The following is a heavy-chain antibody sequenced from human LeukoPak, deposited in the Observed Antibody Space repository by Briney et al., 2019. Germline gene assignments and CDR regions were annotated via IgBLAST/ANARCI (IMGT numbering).Heavy chain of an antibody. Sequence: ASVKVSCKVSGYTLTELSMHWVRQAPGKGLEWMGGFDPEDGETIYAQKFQGGVTMTEDTSTDTAYMELSSLRSEDTAVYYCATNGPHDYSNYYYYYYMDVWGKGTTVTVSS. CDR3: ATNGPHDYSNYYYYYYMDV. V-gene: IGHV1-24*01. D-gene: IGHD4-11*01. CDR1: GYTLTELS. CDR2: FDPEDGET. J-gene: IGHJ6*03.